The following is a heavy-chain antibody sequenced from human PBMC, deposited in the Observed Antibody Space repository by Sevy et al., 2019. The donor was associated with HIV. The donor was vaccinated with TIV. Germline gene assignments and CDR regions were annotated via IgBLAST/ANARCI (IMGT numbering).Heavy chain of an antibody. V-gene: IGHV1-18*01. J-gene: IGHJ6*02. D-gene: IGHD5-12*01. Sequence: ASVKVSCKASGYTFTSYGISWVRQAPGQGLEWMGWISAYNGNTNYAQKLQGRVTMTTDTSTSTAYMELRSLRSDDTGGDYCARNVGVATIYYYYYGMDVWGQGTTVTVSS. CDR1: GYTFTSYG. CDR2: ISAYNGNT. CDR3: ARNVGVATIYYYYYGMDV.